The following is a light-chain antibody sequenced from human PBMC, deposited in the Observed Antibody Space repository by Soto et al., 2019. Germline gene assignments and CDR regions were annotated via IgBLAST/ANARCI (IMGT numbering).Light chain of an antibody. V-gene: IGKV1-8*01. CDR2: AAS. Sequence: AIRMTQSPSSLSASTGDRVTITCRASQGISSCLAWYQQKPGKAPKLLIYAASSLQSGVPSRFSGSGSGTEFTLIISCLESEDFAAYYCQQYDGFPPTFGQGTKVDIK. CDR1: QGISSC. J-gene: IGKJ1*01. CDR3: QQYDGFPPT.